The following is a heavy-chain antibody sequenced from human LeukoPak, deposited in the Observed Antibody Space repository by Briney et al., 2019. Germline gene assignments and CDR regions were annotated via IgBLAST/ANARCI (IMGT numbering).Heavy chain of an antibody. V-gene: IGHV3-33*08. Sequence: GGSLRLSCAASGFTFSSYGMHWVRQAPGKGLEWVAFMWYDGSNKYYADSVKGRFTISRDNSKNTLYLQMNSLRAEDTAVYYCAGDPRVPDTHLDYWGQGNLVTVSS. CDR3: AGDPRVPDTHLDY. D-gene: IGHD3-22*01. CDR1: GFTFSSYG. CDR2: MWYDGSNK. J-gene: IGHJ4*02.